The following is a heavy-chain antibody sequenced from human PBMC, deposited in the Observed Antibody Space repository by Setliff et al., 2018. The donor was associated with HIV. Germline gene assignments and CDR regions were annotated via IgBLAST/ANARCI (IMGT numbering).Heavy chain of an antibody. CDR1: GGTFNIFS. V-gene: IGHV1-69*05. CDR3: ARSEGQWLRPEGALCDY. D-gene: IGHD5-12*01. CDR2: IIPVFGPP. J-gene: IGHJ4*02. Sequence: SVKVSCKTTGGTFNIFSITWVRQAPGQGLEWMGGIIPVFGPPNYAKKFQFRLTMTTDTSTSTAYMELRSLRSDDTAVYYCARSEGQWLRPEGALCDYWGQGTLVTVSS.